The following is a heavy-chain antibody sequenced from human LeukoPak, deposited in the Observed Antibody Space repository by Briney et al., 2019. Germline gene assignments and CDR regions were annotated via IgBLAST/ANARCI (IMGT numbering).Heavy chain of an antibody. V-gene: IGHV1-46*01. CDR1: GYTFTSYY. CDR2: INPSGGSA. CDR3: ADGSGSYYYGMDV. Sequence: ASVKVSCKASGYTFTSYYMHWVRQAPGQGLEWMGIINPSGGSASYAQKFQGRVTITRDTSASTAYMELSSLRSEDTAVYYCADGSGSYYYGMDVWGQGTTVTVSS. J-gene: IGHJ6*02. D-gene: IGHD3-10*01.